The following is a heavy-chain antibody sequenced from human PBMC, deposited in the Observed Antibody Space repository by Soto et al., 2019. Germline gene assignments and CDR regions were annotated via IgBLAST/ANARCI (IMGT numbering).Heavy chain of an antibody. CDR3: ARHVSGSNSGTSPRGRFYFDS. CDR2: FSYSGST. CDR1: GASISSSNYY. D-gene: IGHD2-2*01. J-gene: IGHJ4*02. V-gene: IGHV4-39*01. Sequence: PSETLSLTCTVSGASISSSNYYWGWVRQPPGKDLEWIGTFSYSGSTYYNPSLKSRGTISVDTSKNHFSLTLSSVTAADTAIYYCARHVSGSNSGTSPRGRFYFDSWGQGTLVTVSS.